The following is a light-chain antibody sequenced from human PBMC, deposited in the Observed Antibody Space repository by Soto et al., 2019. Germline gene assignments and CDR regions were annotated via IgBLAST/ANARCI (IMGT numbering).Light chain of an antibody. CDR2: DVG. CDR1: SSDVGGYNY. J-gene: IGLJ2*01. Sequence: QPVLTQPRSVSGSPGQSVTISCTGTSSDVGGYNYVSWYQQHPGKAPKLMIYDVGKRPSGVPDRFSGSKSGNTASLTISGLQAEDEADYYCCSYAGSYPVVFGGGTKLTVL. V-gene: IGLV2-11*01. CDR3: CSYAGSYPVV.